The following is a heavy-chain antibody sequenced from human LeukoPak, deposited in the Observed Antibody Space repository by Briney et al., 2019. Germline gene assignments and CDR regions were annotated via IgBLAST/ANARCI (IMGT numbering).Heavy chain of an antibody. CDR3: ATAPTGDLNAFDI. CDR2: IIPIFGTA. CDR1: GGTFSSYA. V-gene: IGHV1-69*13. Sequence: ASVKVSCKASGGTFSSYAISWVRQAPGQGLEWMGGIIPIFGTANYAQKFQGRVTITADESTSTAYMELRSLRSDDTAVYYCATAPTGDLNAFDIWGQGTMVTVSS. J-gene: IGHJ3*02. D-gene: IGHD7-27*01.